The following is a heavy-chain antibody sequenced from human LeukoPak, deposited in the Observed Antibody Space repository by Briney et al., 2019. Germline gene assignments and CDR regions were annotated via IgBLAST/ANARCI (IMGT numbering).Heavy chain of an antibody. D-gene: IGHD3-10*01. CDR1: GYTLTELS. CDR2: FDPEDGET. J-gene: IGHJ4*02. CDR3: ARALRSYYGSGSCVY. V-gene: IGHV1-24*01. Sequence: ASVKVSCKVSGYTLTELSMHWVRQAPGKGLEWMGGFDPEDGETIYAQKFQGRVTMTEDTSTDTAYMELSSLRSEDTAVYYCARALRSYYGSGSCVYWGQGTLVTVSS.